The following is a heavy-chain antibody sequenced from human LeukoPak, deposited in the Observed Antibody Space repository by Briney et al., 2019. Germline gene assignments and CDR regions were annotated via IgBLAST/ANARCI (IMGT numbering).Heavy chain of an antibody. CDR1: GYPFSRYA. CDR3: AKDGYYYDSSGYYGQTFDY. CDR2: ISGSGGNT. J-gene: IGHJ4*02. V-gene: IGHV3-23*01. Sequence: GGSLRLSCAASGYPFSRYAMSWVRQAPGKGLEWVSGISGSGGNTYYADSVKGRFTISRDNYKNTLYLQMNSLRAEDTAVYYCAKDGYYYDSSGYYGQTFDYWGQGTLVTVSS. D-gene: IGHD3-22*01.